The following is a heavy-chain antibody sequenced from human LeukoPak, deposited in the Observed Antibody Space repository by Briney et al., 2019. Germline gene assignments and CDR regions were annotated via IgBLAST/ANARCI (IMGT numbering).Heavy chain of an antibody. Sequence: ASVKVSCKASGYTFTSYDFNWVRQATGQRPEWMGWMSPNSGDTGYAQKFQDRVTMTRNTSISTAYMELSSLRSDDTAVYYCARGGDILTGYYSFYYGMDVWGQGTTVTVSS. CDR2: MSPNSGDT. CDR3: ARGGDILTGYYSFYYGMDV. D-gene: IGHD3-9*01. J-gene: IGHJ6*02. CDR1: GYTFTSYD. V-gene: IGHV1-8*01.